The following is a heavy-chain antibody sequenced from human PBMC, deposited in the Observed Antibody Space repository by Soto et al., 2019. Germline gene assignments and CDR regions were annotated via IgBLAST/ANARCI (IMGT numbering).Heavy chain of an antibody. Sequence: WSLRLSCTASGFTFGDYAMSWFRQAPGKGLEWVGFIRSKAYGGTTEYAASVKGRFTISRDDSKSIAYLQMNSLKTEDTAVYYCTRAHQPYDLWSGYYVAQGYYYYYGMDVWGQGTTVTVSS. V-gene: IGHV3-49*03. CDR2: IRSKAYGGTT. CDR1: GFTFGDYA. CDR3: TRAHQPYDLWSGYYVAQGYYYYYGMDV. D-gene: IGHD3-3*01. J-gene: IGHJ6*02.